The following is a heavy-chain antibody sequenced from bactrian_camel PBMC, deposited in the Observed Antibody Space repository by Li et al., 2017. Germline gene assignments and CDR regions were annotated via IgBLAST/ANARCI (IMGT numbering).Heavy chain of an antibody. V-gene: IGHV3S10*01. CDR2: IWSGGST. CDR3: ATDYMFRGRGNY. Sequence: DVQLVESGGDLVQPGGSLRLSCAASGFTFSNYAMSWVRQAPGKGLEWVSVIWSGGSTYYADSVKGRFAISRDNAKNTLYLQMHSLKTEDTAVYYCATDYMFRGRGNYWGQGTQVTVS. J-gene: IGHJ4*01. CDR1: GFTFSNYA.